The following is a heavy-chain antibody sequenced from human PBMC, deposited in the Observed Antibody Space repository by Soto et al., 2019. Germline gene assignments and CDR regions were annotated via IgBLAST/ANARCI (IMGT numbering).Heavy chain of an antibody. Sequence: PSETLSLTCSVSGDSVSSDRYFWTWIRQPPGKGLEWIAYISYTGDTNYNPSLKSRVTISVDTSRNQFSLTLTSVTAADTAVYFCARIVVGATVDLWGQGSPVTVSS. D-gene: IGHD1-26*01. CDR2: ISYTGDT. CDR3: ARIVVGATVDL. CDR1: GDSVSSDRYF. J-gene: IGHJ5*02. V-gene: IGHV4-61*01.